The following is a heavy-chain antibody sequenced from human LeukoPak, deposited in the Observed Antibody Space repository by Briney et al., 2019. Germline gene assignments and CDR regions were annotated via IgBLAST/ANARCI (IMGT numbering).Heavy chain of an antibody. Sequence: GGSLRLSCAASGFTFSSYAMHWVRQAPGKGLEWVAVISYDGSNIYYADSVKGRFTISRDNSKNTLYLQMNSLRAEDTAVYYCAKIRTSRTAFHAFDIWGQGTMVTVSS. J-gene: IGHJ3*02. CDR3: AKIRTSRTAFHAFDI. CDR1: GFTFSSYA. CDR2: ISYDGSNI. D-gene: IGHD1-14*01. V-gene: IGHV3-30-3*02.